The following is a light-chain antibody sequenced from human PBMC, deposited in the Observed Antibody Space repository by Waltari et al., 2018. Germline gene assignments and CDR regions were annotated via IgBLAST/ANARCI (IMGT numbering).Light chain of an antibody. J-gene: IGLJ2*01. CDR1: NSNVRSST. CDR3: ATWDARLTAVV. CDR2: SND. Sequence: SVVTQSPSASGAPGQRVTISCSGSNSNVRSSTVNWHQKVPGAAPRLLIDSNDPRPAGVPDRFSASKSGASASLAISGLQSEDEADYYCATWDARLTAVVFGGGTKVTVL. V-gene: IGLV1-44*01.